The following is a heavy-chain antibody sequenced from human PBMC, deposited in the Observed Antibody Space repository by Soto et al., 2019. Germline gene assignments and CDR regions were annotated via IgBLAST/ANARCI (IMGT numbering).Heavy chain of an antibody. CDR1: GFAFSDFY. Sequence: GGSVRLSCAASGFAFSDFYMSWTRQAPGKGLEWISYISGGGTTVFYADSVKGRFTISRDNAQKSLYLQMDSLTSEDTAIYYCARDREPSVYHGMAVWGQGTTVTVSS. J-gene: IGHJ6*02. CDR2: ISGGGTTV. CDR3: ARDREPSVYHGMAV. V-gene: IGHV3-11*01.